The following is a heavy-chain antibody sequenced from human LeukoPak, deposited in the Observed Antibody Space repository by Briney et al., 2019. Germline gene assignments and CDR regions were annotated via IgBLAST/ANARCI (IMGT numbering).Heavy chain of an antibody. Sequence: PGGSLRLSCAASGFTFDDYAMHWVRQAPGKGLEWVSGISWNSGSIGYADSVKGRFTISRDNAKNSLYLQMNSLRAEDTALYYCAKGSSGYYGTFDYWGQGTLVTVSS. CDR1: GFTFDDYA. J-gene: IGHJ4*02. V-gene: IGHV3-9*01. CDR3: AKGSSGYYGTFDY. D-gene: IGHD3-22*01. CDR2: ISWNSGSI.